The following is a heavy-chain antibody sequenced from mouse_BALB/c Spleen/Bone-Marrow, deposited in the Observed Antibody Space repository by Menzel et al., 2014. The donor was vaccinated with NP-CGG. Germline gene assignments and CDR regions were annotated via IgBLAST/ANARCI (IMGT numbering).Heavy chain of an antibody. CDR3: ARDDYYAMDY. V-gene: IGHV7-3*02. Sequence: EVHLVESGGGLVQPGGSLRLSCATSGFTFXDYYMSWVRQPPGKALEWLGFIRNKANGYTTEYSASVKGRFTISRDNSQSILYLQMNTLRAEDSAIYYCARDDYYAMDYWGQGTSVTVSS. CDR1: GFTFXDYY. CDR2: IRNKANGYTT. J-gene: IGHJ4*01.